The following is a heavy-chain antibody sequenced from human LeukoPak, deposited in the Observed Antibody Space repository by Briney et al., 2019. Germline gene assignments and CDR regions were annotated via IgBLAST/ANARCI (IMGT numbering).Heavy chain of an antibody. J-gene: IGHJ4*02. CDR3: ASLQPDDY. Sequence: SETLSLTCTVSGGSISSYYWTWIRQPPGKGLEWIGEINHSGSTNYNASLKSRVTISVDTSKNQFSLKLSSVTAADTAVYYCASLQPDDYWGQGTLVTVSS. V-gene: IGHV4-34*01. CDR1: GGSISSYY. CDR2: INHSGST. D-gene: IGHD6-13*01.